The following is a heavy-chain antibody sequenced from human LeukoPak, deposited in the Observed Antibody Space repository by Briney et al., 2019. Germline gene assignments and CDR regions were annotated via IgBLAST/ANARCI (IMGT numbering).Heavy chain of an antibody. D-gene: IGHD6-13*01. Sequence: GASVKVSCKASGYTFTSYGISWVRQAPGQGLEWMGWISTYSGNTNYAQKLQGRVTMTTDTSTSTAYMELRSLRSDDTAVYYCARDPLYSSSWYVVPDYWGQGTLVTVPS. CDR2: ISTYSGNT. CDR3: ARDPLYSSSWYVVPDY. CDR1: GYTFTSYG. J-gene: IGHJ4*02. V-gene: IGHV1-18*01.